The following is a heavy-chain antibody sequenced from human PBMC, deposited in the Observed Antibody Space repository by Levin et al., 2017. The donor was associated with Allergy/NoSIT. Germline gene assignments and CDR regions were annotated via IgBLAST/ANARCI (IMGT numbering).Heavy chain of an antibody. Sequence: PGDSLKISCAASGFTFNNYAMSWVRQAPGKGLEWVSAIINSGVGTYYADSVKGRFTISRDNSKNTMYLQMNSLRAEDTAVYFCAKDAIRGSDQPYYFDYWGQGTLVTASS. CDR1: GFTFNNYA. CDR2: IINSGVGT. J-gene: IGHJ4*02. V-gene: IGHV3-23*01. CDR3: AKDAIRGSDQPYYFDY. D-gene: IGHD6-19*01.